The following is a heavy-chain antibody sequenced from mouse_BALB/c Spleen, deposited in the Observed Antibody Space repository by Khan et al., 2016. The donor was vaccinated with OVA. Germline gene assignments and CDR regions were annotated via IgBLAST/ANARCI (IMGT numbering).Heavy chain of an antibody. J-gene: IGHJ4*01. CDR1: GFSLTDYA. CDR3: AKDPPYYAIDY. Sequence: QVQLKESGPGLVAPSQSLSITCTVSGFSLTDYAVSWIRQPPGKGLEWLGVIWGGGSKYYNSALKSRLSISQDNSKSQVFLKMNSLQTDDTAMYYCAKDPPYYAIDYWGQGTSVTVSS. V-gene: IGHV2-6-5*01. CDR2: IWGGGSK.